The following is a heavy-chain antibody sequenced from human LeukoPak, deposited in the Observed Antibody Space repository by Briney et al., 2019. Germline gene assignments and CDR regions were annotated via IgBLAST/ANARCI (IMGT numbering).Heavy chain of an antibody. CDR2: INRSGST. J-gene: IGHJ5*02. Sequence: PSETLSLTCAVYGGSFSGYYWSWIRQPPGKGLEWIGEINRSGSTNYNPSLKSRVTISVDTSKNQFSLKPSSVTAADTAVYYCARRRWFDPWGQGTLVIVSS. V-gene: IGHV4-34*01. CDR1: GGSFSGYY. CDR3: ARRRWFDP.